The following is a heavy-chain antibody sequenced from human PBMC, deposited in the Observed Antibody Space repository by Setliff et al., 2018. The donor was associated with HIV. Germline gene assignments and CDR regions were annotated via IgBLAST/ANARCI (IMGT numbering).Heavy chain of an antibody. CDR1: GDTSSSYA. Sequence: SVKVSCKASGDTSSSYAISWVRQAPGQGLEWMGGIIPIFGTANYAQNLQGRVTITADESTSTAYMELSSLRSEDTAIYYCARGYCSGGSCYYYYYMDVWGKGTTVTVSS. V-gene: IGHV1-69*13. CDR3: ARGYCSGGSCYYYYYMDV. D-gene: IGHD2-15*01. CDR2: IIPIFGTA. J-gene: IGHJ6*03.